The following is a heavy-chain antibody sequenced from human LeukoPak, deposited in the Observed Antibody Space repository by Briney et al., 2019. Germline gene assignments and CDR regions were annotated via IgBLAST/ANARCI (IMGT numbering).Heavy chain of an antibody. CDR2: IVVGSDNT. Sequence: GTSVKVSCKASGFTFTTRSAVQGVRQARGQRLEWIGWIVVGSDNTNYAQKLQERDNITRDMSTSTAYMELSSLRSEDTAVYYCAAPYSSTWFDYGGQGTLVTVSS. D-gene: IGHD6-13*01. J-gene: IGHJ4*02. CDR1: GFTFTTRSA. CDR3: AAPYSSTWFDY. V-gene: IGHV1-58*01.